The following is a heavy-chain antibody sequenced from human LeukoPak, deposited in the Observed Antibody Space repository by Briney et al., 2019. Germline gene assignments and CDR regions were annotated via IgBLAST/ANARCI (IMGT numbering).Heavy chain of an antibody. D-gene: IGHD2-2*01. Sequence: PSETLSLTCAVSGYSISSGYYWGWIRQPPGKGLEWIGSIYHGGSTYYNPSLKSRVTISIDTSKNQFSLKLSSVTAADTAVYYCARFPSHRWFDPWGQGTLVTVSS. V-gene: IGHV4-38-2*01. CDR2: IYHGGST. CDR1: GYSISSGYY. CDR3: ARFPSHRWFDP. J-gene: IGHJ5*02.